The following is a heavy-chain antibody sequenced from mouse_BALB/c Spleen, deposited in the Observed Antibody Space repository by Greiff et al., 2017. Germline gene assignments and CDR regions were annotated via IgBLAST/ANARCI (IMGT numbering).Heavy chain of an antibody. CDR1: GYTFSSYW. J-gene: IGHJ3*01. CDR3: ARHSDWAWFAY. CDR2: ILPGSGST. D-gene: IGHD4-1*01. V-gene: IGHV1-9*01. Sequence: VQLQQSGAELMKPGASVKISCKATGYTFSSYWIEWVKQRPGHGLEWIGEILPGSGSTNYNEKFKGKATFTADTSSNTAYMQLSSLTSEDSAVYYCARHSDWAWFAYWGQGTLVTVSA.